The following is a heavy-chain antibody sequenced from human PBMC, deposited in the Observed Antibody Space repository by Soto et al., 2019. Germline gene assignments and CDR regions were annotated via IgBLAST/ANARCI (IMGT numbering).Heavy chain of an antibody. V-gene: IGHV4-31*03. J-gene: IGHJ4*02. Sequence: QVQLQESGPGLVKPSQTLSLTCTVSGVSISSGGYYWTWIRQLPGKGLEWIGYIYYTGSTYYSPSLRSRVTISQDTSKNQFSLRLTSVTAADTALYYCARISSSWLDDYWGQGTLVTVSS. CDR2: IYYTGST. CDR1: GVSISSGGYY. CDR3: ARISSSWLDDY. D-gene: IGHD6-6*01.